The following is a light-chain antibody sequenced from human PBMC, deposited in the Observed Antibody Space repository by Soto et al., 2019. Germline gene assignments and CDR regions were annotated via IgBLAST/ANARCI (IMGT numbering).Light chain of an antibody. CDR3: QQNNNWWT. CDR1: QDVTTN. V-gene: IGKV3-15*01. Sequence: ITHFPSILSASPGSGFTLSCAAAQDVTTNFAWYQKKRDQAPSLIIYDISCRATGVPARFSGSGSRKEFIMSISGQTSEDFAVYYCQQNNNWWTFGQGTKVDIK. CDR2: DIS. J-gene: IGKJ1*01.